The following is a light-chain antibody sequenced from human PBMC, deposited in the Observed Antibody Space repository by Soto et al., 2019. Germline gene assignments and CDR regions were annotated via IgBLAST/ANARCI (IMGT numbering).Light chain of an antibody. J-gene: IGKJ1*01. V-gene: IGKV1-5*01. CDR1: RFIYSR. CDR3: QQYNGYPWT. CDR2: DAS. Sequence: DIQMTQSPSTLSASVGDRVTISCRASRFIYSRLAWYQQKPGKAPDLLIYDASSLQSEVPSRFSGSGSGTEFTLTISSLQPEDFATYICQQYNGYPWTFGQGTKVEI.